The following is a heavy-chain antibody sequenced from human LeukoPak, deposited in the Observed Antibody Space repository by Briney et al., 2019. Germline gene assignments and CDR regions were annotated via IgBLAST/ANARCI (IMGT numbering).Heavy chain of an antibody. Sequence: PGGSLRLSCAASGFTFSSYAMSWVRQAPGKGLEWVSAISGSGGSTYYADSVKGRFTISRDNSKNTLYLQMNSLRAEDTAVYYCAKARTYHLFGELFNWGQGTLVTVSS. V-gene: IGHV3-23*01. CDR2: ISGSGGST. D-gene: IGHD3-10*02. CDR3: AKARTYHLFGELFN. J-gene: IGHJ4*02. CDR1: GFTFSSYA.